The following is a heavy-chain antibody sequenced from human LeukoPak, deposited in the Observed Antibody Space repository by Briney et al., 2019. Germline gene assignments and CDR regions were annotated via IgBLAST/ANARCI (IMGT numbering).Heavy chain of an antibody. CDR1: GFTFSSYA. J-gene: IGHJ4*02. Sequence: PGGSLRLSCTAPGFTFSSYAIHWIRQAPGKGLEWVALVWHDGSNRYYADSVKGRFTISRDNSKNTVYLQMNSLRAEDTAVYYCARGGVVPAAPDYWGQGTLVTVSS. CDR2: VWHDGSNR. V-gene: IGHV3-33*01. CDR3: ARGGVVPAAPDY. D-gene: IGHD2-2*01.